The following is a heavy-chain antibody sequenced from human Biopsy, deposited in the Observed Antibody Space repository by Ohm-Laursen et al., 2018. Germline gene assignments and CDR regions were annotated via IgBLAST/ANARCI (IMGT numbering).Heavy chain of an antibody. CDR3: ARDLYDFCGGCPFDP. CDR1: GSTFSNYE. V-gene: IGHV3-48*03. Sequence: SLRLSCAASGSTFSNYEMNWVRQAPGKGLEWVSYISSSNTIYYADSVKGRFTISGDNSKNTLYLQMNSLRAEDTAMYYCARDLYDFCGGCPFDPWGQGTLVTV. J-gene: IGHJ5*02. D-gene: IGHD3-3*01. CDR2: ISSSNTI.